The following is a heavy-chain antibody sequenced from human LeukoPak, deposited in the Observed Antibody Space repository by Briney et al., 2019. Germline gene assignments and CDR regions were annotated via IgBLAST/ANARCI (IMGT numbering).Heavy chain of an antibody. Sequence: SETLSLTCVVYGGSFSGYYWCWIRQPPGKGLEWIGEINHSGSTNYNPSLKSRVTISVDTSKNQFSLKLSSVTAADTAVYYCARERRVLRFLEWLPYPYYFDYWGQGTLVTVSS. CDR3: ARERRVLRFLEWLPYPYYFDY. V-gene: IGHV4-34*01. D-gene: IGHD3-3*01. CDR1: GGSFSGYY. J-gene: IGHJ4*02. CDR2: INHSGST.